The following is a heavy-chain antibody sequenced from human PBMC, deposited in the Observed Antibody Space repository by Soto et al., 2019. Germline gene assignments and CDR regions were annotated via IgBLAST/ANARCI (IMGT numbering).Heavy chain of an antibody. CDR1: GGSINSGDCY. Sequence: QVQLQESGPGLVKPSQTLSLTCTVSGGSINSGDCYGSWIRQHPGKGLEWIGYIYYSGTTYYNPSLKSRVTISLDTSKNQFSLKLSSVTAADTAVYYCATQYTYAPFDPWGQGTLVTVSS. D-gene: IGHD5-18*01. CDR2: IYYSGTT. CDR3: ATQYTYAPFDP. V-gene: IGHV4-31*03. J-gene: IGHJ5*02.